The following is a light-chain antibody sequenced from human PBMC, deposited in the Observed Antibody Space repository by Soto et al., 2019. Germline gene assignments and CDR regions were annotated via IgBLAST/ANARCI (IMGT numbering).Light chain of an antibody. CDR2: GAS. Sequence: ERVMAQSPATLSVAPGERATLSCRASQTVGRSLAWYQHRPDQAPRLLIYGASTRATGIPARFSGSGSGTEFTLTISSLQSEDSAVYYCQQYDYWPPWTFGQGTRVEIK. V-gene: IGKV3-15*01. CDR3: QQYDYWPPWT. J-gene: IGKJ1*01. CDR1: QTVGRS.